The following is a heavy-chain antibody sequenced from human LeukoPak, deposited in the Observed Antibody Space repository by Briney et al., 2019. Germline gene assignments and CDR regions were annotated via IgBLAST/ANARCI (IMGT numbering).Heavy chain of an antibody. CDR3: ARTYVSGIGNTFDI. D-gene: IGHD3-10*01. CDR1: VYSFTAYT. CDR2: IDTSESYT. V-gene: IGHV5-10-1*01. J-gene: IGHJ3*02. Sequence: GKPLSFSGKATVYSFTAYTKSGSRQLPGKGLEWMGRIDTSESYTNYSPSYQGHVTISADRSITTPYLQWSSLKASDTALYYCARTYVSGIGNTFDIWGQGTMVTVSS.